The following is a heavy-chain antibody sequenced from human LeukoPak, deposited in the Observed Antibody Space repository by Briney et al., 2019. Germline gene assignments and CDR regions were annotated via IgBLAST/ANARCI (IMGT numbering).Heavy chain of an antibody. CDR1: GHTFTSYG. V-gene: IGHV1-18*01. CDR3: ASGPMTIYYSDY. CDR2: ISAYNGNT. J-gene: IGHJ4*02. Sequence: SAKVSCKTSGHTFTSYGISWVRQAPGQGLEWMGWISAYNGNTNYAQKLQGRVTMTTDTSTNAAYMELRSLRSDDTAVYYCASGPMTIYYSDYCGQGTLVTVSS. D-gene: IGHD3-3*01.